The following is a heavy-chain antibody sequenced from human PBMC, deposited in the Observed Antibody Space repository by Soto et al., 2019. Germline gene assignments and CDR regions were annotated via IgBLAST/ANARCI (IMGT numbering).Heavy chain of an antibody. V-gene: IGHV3-21*01. CDR1: GFTFSSYS. CDR3: ARDRDVYYYYGTDV. CDR2: ISSSSSYI. Sequence: GGSLRLSCAASGFTFSSYSMNWVRQAPGKGLEWVSSISSSSSYIYYADSVKGRFTISRDNAKNSLYLQMNSLRAEDTAVYYCARDRDVYYYYGTDVWGQGTTVTVSS. J-gene: IGHJ6*02. D-gene: IGHD3-10*01.